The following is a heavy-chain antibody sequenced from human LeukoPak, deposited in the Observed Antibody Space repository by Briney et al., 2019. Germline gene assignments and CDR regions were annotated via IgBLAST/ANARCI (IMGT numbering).Heavy chain of an antibody. J-gene: IGHJ4*02. CDR1: GGSISSSSYY. Sequence: TSETLSLTCTVSGGSISSSSYYWGWIRQPPGKGLEWIGSIYYSGSTYCNPSLKSRVTISVDTSKNQFSLKLSSVTAADTAVYYCARSRSYQLLTFDYWGQGTLVTVSS. CDR2: IYYSGST. CDR3: ARSRSYQLLTFDY. V-gene: IGHV4-39*07. D-gene: IGHD2-2*01.